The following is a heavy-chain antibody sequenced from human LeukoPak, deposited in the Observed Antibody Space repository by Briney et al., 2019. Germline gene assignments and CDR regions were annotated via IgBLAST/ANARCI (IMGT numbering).Heavy chain of an antibody. CDR3: ARVPTVTFFDH. Sequence: SETLSLTCAVYGGSFSGYYWSWIRQPPGKGLEWIGSIYYSGSTYYNPSLKSRVTISVDTSKNQFSLKLSSVTAADTAVYYCARVPTVTFFDHWGQGTLVTVSS. CDR1: GGSFSGYY. CDR2: IYYSGST. J-gene: IGHJ4*02. V-gene: IGHV4-34*01. D-gene: IGHD4-17*01.